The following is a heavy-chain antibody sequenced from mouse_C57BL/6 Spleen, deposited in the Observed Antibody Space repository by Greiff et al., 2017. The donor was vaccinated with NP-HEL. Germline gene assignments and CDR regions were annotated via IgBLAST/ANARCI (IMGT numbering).Heavy chain of an antibody. D-gene: IGHD4-1*01. CDR2: IYPSDSET. V-gene: IGHV1-61*01. CDR1: GYTFTSYW. Sequence: VQLQQPGAELVRPGSSVKLSCKASGYTFTSYWMDWVKQRPGQGLEWIGNIYPSDSETHYNQKFKDKATLTVDKSSSTAYMQLSSLTSEDSAVYYCARSVLTGYFDYWGQGTTLTVSS. CDR3: ARSVLTGYFDY. J-gene: IGHJ2*01.